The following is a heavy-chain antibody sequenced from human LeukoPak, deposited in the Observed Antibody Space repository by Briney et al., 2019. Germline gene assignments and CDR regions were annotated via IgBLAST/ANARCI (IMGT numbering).Heavy chain of an antibody. J-gene: IGHJ4*02. D-gene: IGHD1-26*01. CDR1: GFPFSSYW. CDR2: IKQDGSKK. Sequence: PGGSLRLSCVASGFPFSSYWMTWVRQAPGKGLEWVANIKQDGSKKSYVDSVKGRFTISRDNAKNSLYLQMDSLRADDTAVYYCARYSGSYYYPPAWDLWGQGTLVTVSS. V-gene: IGHV3-7*03. CDR3: ARYSGSYYYPPAWDL.